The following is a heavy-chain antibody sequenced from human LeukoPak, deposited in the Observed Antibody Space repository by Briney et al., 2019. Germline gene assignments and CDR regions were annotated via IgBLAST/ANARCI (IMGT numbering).Heavy chain of an antibody. D-gene: IGHD3-10*01. J-gene: IGHJ6*03. Sequence: VASVKVSCKASGYTFTGYYMHWVRQAPGQGLEWMGWINPNSGGTNYAQKFQGGVTMTSDTSISTAYMELSRLRSDDTAVYYCASSSLLVSFGEDYMDVWGKGTTVTVSS. CDR1: GYTFTGYY. CDR2: INPNSGGT. CDR3: ASSSLLVSFGEDYMDV. V-gene: IGHV1-2*02.